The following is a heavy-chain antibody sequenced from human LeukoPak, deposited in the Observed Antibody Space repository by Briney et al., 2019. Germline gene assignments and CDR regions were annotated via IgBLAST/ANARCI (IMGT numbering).Heavy chain of an antibody. CDR2: ISSSSSYI. CDR1: GFTFSSYS. J-gene: IGHJ4*02. D-gene: IGHD3-22*01. Sequence: GGSLRLSCAASGFTFSSYSMNWVRQAPGKGLEWVSSISSSSSYIYYADSVKGRFTISRDNAKNSLYLQMNSLRAEDTAVYYCAREHYYYDSSGYSESHYFDYWGQGSLVTVSS. CDR3: AREHYYYDSSGYSESHYFDY. V-gene: IGHV3-21*01.